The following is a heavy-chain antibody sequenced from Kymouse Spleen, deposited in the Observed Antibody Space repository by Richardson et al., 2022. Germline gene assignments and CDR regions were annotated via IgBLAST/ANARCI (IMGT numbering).Heavy chain of an antibody. CDR1: GFTFSSYS. CDR3: ARGPYNWNYEGAFDI. D-gene: IGHD1-7*01. J-gene: IGHJ3*02. CDR2: ISSSSSYI. Sequence: EVQLVESGGGLVKPGGSLRLSCAASGFTFSSYSMNWVRQAPGKGLEWVSSISSSSSYIYYADSVKGRFTISRDNAKNSLYLQMNSLRAEDTAVYYCARGPYNWNYEGAFDIWGQGTMVTVSS. V-gene: IGHV3-21*03.